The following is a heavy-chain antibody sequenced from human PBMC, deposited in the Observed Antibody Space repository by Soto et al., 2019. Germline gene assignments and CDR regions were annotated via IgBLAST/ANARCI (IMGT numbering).Heavy chain of an antibody. V-gene: IGHV1-8*01. J-gene: IGHJ6*02. CDR3: ARGHVAVAGAYYYYGMDV. CDR2: MNPNSGNT. D-gene: IGHD6-19*01. Sequence: QVQLVQSGAEVKKPGASVKVSCKASGCTFTSYDINWVRQATGQGLEWMGWMNPNSGNTGYAQKFQGRVTMTRNTSISTAYMELSSLRSEDTAVYYCARGHVAVAGAYYYYGMDVWGQGTTVTVSS. CDR1: GCTFTSYD.